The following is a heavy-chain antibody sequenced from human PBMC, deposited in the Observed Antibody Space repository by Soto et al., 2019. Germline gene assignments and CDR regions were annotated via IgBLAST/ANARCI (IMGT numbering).Heavy chain of an antibody. D-gene: IGHD6-13*01. V-gene: IGHV4-34*01. J-gene: IGHJ4*02. Sequence: SETLSLTCAVYGGSFSGYYWSWIRQPPGKGLEWIGEINHSGSTNYNPSLKSRVTISVDTSKNQFSLKLSSVTAADTAVYYCARRESSPLFDYWGQGTLVTVSS. CDR2: INHSGST. CDR3: ARRESSPLFDY. CDR1: GGSFSGYY.